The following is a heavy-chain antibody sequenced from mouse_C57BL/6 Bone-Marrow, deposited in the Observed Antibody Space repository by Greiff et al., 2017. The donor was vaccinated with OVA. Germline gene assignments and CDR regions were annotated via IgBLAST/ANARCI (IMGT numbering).Heavy chain of an antibody. Sequence: EVQLQQSGAELVRPGASVKLSCTASGFNIKDDYMHWVKQRPEQGLEWIGRIDPANGNTKYAPKFQGKATITADTSSNTAYLQLSSLTSEDTAIYYCARSNSGYVMDYWGQGTSVTVSS. J-gene: IGHJ4*01. D-gene: IGHD3-2*02. CDR2: IDPANGNT. CDR1: GFNIKDDY. V-gene: IGHV14-3*01. CDR3: ARSNSGYVMDY.